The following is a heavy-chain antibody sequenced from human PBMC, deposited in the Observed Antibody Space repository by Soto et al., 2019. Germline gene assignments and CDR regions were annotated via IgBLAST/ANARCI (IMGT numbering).Heavy chain of an antibody. CDR3: AAHDSGGYYAEY. Sequence: QLQLQESGPGLVKPSETLSLTCTVSGDSVTISDYYWGWIRQPPGKGLEWIGSIDYSGSTYYNPSLKSRGTISGDTSKKQFSLKLTSVTAADAAVYYCAAHDSGGYYAEYWGQGTLVTVSA. J-gene: IGHJ4*02. D-gene: IGHD3-22*01. V-gene: IGHV4-39*01. CDR2: IDYSGST. CDR1: GDSVTISDYY.